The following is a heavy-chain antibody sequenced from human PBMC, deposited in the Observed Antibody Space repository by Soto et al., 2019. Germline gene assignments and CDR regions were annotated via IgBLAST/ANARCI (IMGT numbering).Heavy chain of an antibody. CDR1: GGSISSYY. J-gene: IGHJ5*02. Sequence: SESLSLTCTVSGGSISSYYWSWIRQPPGKGLEWIGYIYYSGSTNYNPSLKSRVTIPVDTSKNQFSLKLSSVTAADTAVYYCARHADGDYGDYVSWFDPWGQGTLVTVSS. D-gene: IGHD4-17*01. CDR2: IYYSGST. CDR3: ARHADGDYGDYVSWFDP. V-gene: IGHV4-59*08.